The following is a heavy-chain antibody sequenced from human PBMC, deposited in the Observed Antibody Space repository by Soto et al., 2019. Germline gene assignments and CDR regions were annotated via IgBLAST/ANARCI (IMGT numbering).Heavy chain of an antibody. Sequence: PSETLSLTCTVSGGSISSGDYYWSWIRQPPGKGLEWIGYIYYSGSTYYNPSLKSRVTISVDTSKNQFSLKLSSVTAADTAVYYCARGAVGYCSGGSCYGRGAYAFWGQGSMDTVSS. V-gene: IGHV4-30-4*02. CDR3: ARGAVGYCSGGSCYGRGAYAF. CDR1: GGSISSGDYY. J-gene: IGHJ3*01. D-gene: IGHD2-15*01. CDR2: IYYSGST.